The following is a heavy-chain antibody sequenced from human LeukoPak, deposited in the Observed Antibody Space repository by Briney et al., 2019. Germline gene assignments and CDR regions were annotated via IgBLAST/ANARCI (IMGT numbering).Heavy chain of an antibody. CDR3: ARDRPRPYCSSIRCYPEIDY. Sequence: GGSLRLSFAASGFIFSSYWMHWVRQGPGKGLVWVSRIKTDGSSTSYADSVKGRFTISRDNAKNSLYLQMNSLRAEDTAVYYCARDRPRPYCSSIRCYPEIDYWGQGTLVTVSS. CDR1: GFIFSSYW. CDR2: IKTDGSST. V-gene: IGHV3-74*01. J-gene: IGHJ4*02. D-gene: IGHD2-2*01.